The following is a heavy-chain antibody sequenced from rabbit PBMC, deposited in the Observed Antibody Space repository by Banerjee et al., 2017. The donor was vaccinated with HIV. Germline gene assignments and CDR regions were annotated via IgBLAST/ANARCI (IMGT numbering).Heavy chain of an antibody. J-gene: IGHJ4*01. CDR2: INGGSSGST. Sequence: QEQLEESGGDLVKPEGSLTLTCKASGSDISSTYYMCWVRQAPGKGLEWIACINGGSSGSTWYASWAKGRFTISRTSSTTVALQMTSLTAADTATYFCARDLAGVIGWNFDLWGP. CDR1: GSDISSTYY. D-gene: IGHD4-1*01. V-gene: IGHV1S45*01. CDR3: ARDLAGVIGWNFDL.